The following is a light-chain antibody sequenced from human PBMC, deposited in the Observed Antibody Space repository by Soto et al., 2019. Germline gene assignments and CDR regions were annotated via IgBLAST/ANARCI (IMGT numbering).Light chain of an antibody. V-gene: IGKV3-20*01. Sequence: EIALTQSPGTLSVSPGERATLSCRASQSVSSNLAWYQQKPGQAPRLLIYGASTRATGIPDRFSGSGFWTDFTLTISSLEPEDVAVYYCQHYDISLFAFGPGTKVDIK. J-gene: IGKJ3*01. CDR1: QSVSSN. CDR2: GAS. CDR3: QHYDISLFA.